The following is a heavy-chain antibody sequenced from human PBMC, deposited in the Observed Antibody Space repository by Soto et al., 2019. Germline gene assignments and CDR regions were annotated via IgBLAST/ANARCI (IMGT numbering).Heavy chain of an antibody. CDR3: ARGGYYYDSSGSPYFDY. Sequence: GASVKVSCKASGYTFTSYAMHWVRQAPGQRLEWMGWINAGNGNTKYSQKFQGRVTITRDTSASTAYMELSSLRSEDTAVYYCARGGYYYDSSGSPYFDYWGQGTLVTVSS. D-gene: IGHD3-22*01. CDR1: GYTFTSYA. J-gene: IGHJ4*02. V-gene: IGHV1-3*01. CDR2: INAGNGNT.